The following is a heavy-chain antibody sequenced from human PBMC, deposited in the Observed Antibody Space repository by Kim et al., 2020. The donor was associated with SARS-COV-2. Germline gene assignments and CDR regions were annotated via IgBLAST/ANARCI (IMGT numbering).Heavy chain of an antibody. CDR1: GGSISSSSYY. J-gene: IGHJ4*02. D-gene: IGHD4-17*01. V-gene: IGHV4-39*01. Sequence: SETLSLTCTVSGGSISSSSYYWGWIRQPPGKGLEWIGSIYYSGSTYYNPSLKSRVTISVDTSKNQFSLKLSSVTAADTAVYYCARQAYGDYCDYWGQGTLVNVAS. CDR2: IYYSGST. CDR3: ARQAYGDYCDY.